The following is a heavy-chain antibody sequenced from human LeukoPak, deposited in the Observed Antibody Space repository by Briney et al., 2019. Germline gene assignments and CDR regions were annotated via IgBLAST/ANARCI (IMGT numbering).Heavy chain of an antibody. J-gene: IGHJ4*02. Sequence: GGSLRLSCAASGLTVNNNYMNWVRQAPGKGLEWVSALYIGGNTYYADSVRGRFTIFRDNSKNTLYLQMNSLRAEDTAIYYCMTAAGYNFGQYWGQGTLVTVSS. D-gene: IGHD5-18*01. CDR1: GLTVNNNY. CDR2: LYIGGNT. CDR3: MTAAGYNFGQY. V-gene: IGHV3-53*01.